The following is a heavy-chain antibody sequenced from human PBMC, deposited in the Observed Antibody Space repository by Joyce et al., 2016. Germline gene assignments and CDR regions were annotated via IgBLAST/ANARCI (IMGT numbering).Heavy chain of an antibody. CDR2: IYNSETT. CDR3: ATSLPSRVGGVQFFGMDV. Sequence: HLQESGPGLVKPSETLSLTCTISGDSFSGTSYYWSWIRQSPGKGLEWLGFIYNSETTQYNPSLGVRLSISVGAAKKQFSLRLTAVTSADTAVYYCATSLPSRVGGVQFFGMDVWGQGTTVIVS. J-gene: IGHJ6*02. CDR1: GDSFSGTSYY. V-gene: IGHV4-61*01. D-gene: IGHD3-16*01.